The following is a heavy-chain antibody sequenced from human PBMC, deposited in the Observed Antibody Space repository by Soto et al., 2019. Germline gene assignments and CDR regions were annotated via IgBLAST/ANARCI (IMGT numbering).Heavy chain of an antibody. CDR3: ARRVPNRSGIDYYGMDV. V-gene: IGHV5-51*01. D-gene: IGHD3-10*01. Sequence: VESLKIYFKGSGYSFSNHLIAWVRQMPGKGLEWMGVIYPGDSNTIYSPSFQGQVTFSADKSITTAYLQWSSLNASHTAMYYCARRVPNRSGIDYYGMDVWGQGTTVTISS. CDR2: IYPGDSNT. CDR1: GYSFSNHL. J-gene: IGHJ6*02.